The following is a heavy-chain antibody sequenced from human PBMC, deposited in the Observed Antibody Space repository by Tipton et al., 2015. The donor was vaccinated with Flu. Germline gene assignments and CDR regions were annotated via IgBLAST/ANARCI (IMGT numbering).Heavy chain of an antibody. V-gene: IGHV4-39*07. D-gene: IGHD2-2*01. J-gene: IGHJ4*02. Sequence: TLSLTCTVSGGSISGDDYYWGWIRQPPGKGLEWIGSIYYSGRTYYNPSLKSRVTISVDTSNNQFSLKLSSVTAADTAVYYCATCCSGASCYDSYFDYWGQGTLVTVSS. CDR1: GGSISGDDYY. CDR2: IYYSGRT. CDR3: ATCCSGASCYDSYFDY.